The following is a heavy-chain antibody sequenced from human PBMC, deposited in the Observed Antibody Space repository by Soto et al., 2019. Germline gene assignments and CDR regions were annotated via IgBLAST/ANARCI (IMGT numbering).Heavy chain of an antibody. J-gene: IGHJ4*02. V-gene: IGHV4-59*12. D-gene: IGHD4-17*01. Sequence: SETLSLTCTVSGGSISSYYWSWIRQPPGKGLEWIGYIYYSGSTNYNPSLKSRVTISKDTSSNQVVLTITNMDPGDTATYFCAHAGDYDLLTFDHWGPGTLVTVSS. CDR3: AHAGDYDLLTFDH. CDR1: GGSISSYY. CDR2: IYYSGST.